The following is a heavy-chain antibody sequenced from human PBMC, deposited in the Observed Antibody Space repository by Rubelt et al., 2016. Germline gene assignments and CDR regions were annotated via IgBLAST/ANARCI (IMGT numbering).Heavy chain of an antibody. CDR3: ARDPVAGRAYYYYGMDV. V-gene: IGHV4-4*07. J-gene: IGHJ6*02. D-gene: IGHD6-19*01. CDR1: GGSISSYY. CDR2: IYTSGST. Sequence: QVQLQESGPGLVKPSETLSLTCTVSGGSISSYYWSWIRQPAGKGLEWIGRIYTSGSTNYNPPFMSRVTMSVDTSKTQFSLKLSSVTAEDTAVYYCARDPVAGRAYYYYGMDVWGPGTTVTVSS.